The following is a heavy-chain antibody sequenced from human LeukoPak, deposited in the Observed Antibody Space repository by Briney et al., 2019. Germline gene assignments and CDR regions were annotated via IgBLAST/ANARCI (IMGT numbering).Heavy chain of an antibody. D-gene: IGHD2-2*01. CDR2: INPSGGST. V-gene: IGHV1-46*01. J-gene: IGHJ6*03. Sequence: ASVKVSCKASGYTFTSYYMHWVRQAPGQGLEWMGIINPSGGSTSYAQKFQGRVPMTRDTSTSTVYMELSSLRSEDTAVYYCARDAPLSDIVVVPAAHPYYYMDVWGKGTTVTVSS. CDR3: ARDAPLSDIVVVPAAHPYYYMDV. CDR1: GYTFTSYY.